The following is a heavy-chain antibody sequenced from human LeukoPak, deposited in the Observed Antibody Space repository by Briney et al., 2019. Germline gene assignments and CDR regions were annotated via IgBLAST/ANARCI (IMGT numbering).Heavy chain of an antibody. V-gene: IGHV4-39*01. D-gene: IGHD2-8*01. Sequence: PSETLSLTCTVSGGSISSSSYYWGWIRQPPGKGLEWIGSIYYSGSTYYNPSLKSRVTISVDTSKNQFSLKLSSVTAADTAVYYCARLPLGMYLIDYWGQGTLVTVSS. CDR1: GGSISSSSYY. CDR2: IYYSGST. CDR3: ARLPLGMYLIDY. J-gene: IGHJ4*02.